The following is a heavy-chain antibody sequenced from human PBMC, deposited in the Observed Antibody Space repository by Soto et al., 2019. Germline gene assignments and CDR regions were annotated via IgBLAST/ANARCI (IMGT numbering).Heavy chain of an antibody. D-gene: IGHD1-26*01. CDR2: IRSKANSYAT. J-gene: IGHJ4*02. V-gene: IGHV3-73*02. Sequence: EVQLVESGGGLVQPGGSLKLSCAASGVTFSGSAMHWVRQASGKGLEWVGRIRSKANSYATAYAASVKGRFTISRDDSKNTAYLQMNSLKTEDTAVYYCIGSDYRGVGGSGYWGQGTPVTVSS. CDR3: IGSDYRGVGGSGY. CDR1: GVTFSGSA.